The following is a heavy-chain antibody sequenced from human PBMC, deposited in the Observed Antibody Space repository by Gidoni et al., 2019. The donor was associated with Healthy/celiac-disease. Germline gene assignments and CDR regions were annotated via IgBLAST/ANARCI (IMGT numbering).Heavy chain of an antibody. CDR1: GGSISSSSYY. D-gene: IGHD3-3*01. Sequence: QLQLQESGPGLVKPSETLSLTCTVSGGSISSSSYYWGWIRQPPGKGLEWIGSIYYSGSTYYNPSLKSRVTISVDTSKNQFSLKLSSVTAADTAVYYCASLLTGWSGYSRDYWGQGTLVTVSS. CDR2: IYYSGST. CDR3: ASLLTGWSGYSRDY. V-gene: IGHV4-39*01. J-gene: IGHJ4*02.